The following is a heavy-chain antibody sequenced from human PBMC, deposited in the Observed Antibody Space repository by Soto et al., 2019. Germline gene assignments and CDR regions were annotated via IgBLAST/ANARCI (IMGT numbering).Heavy chain of an antibody. CDR3: ARVGKSCSSSSCNSYYFGMDV. Sequence: QVQLQESGPGLGKPSQTLSLTCTVSGGSISSVDYYWSWIRQPPGKGLEWIGYIYYSGSTYYNPSLESRVTISVDTSKNQFSLKLSSVSAADTAVYYCARVGKSCSSSSCNSYYFGMDVWGQGTTVTVSS. CDR1: GGSISSVDYY. V-gene: IGHV4-30-4*01. D-gene: IGHD2-2*01. J-gene: IGHJ6*02. CDR2: IYYSGST.